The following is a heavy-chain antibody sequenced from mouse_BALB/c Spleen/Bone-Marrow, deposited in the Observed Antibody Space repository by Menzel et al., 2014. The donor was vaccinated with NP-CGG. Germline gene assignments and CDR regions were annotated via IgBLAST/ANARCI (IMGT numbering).Heavy chain of an antibody. Sequence: EVQLQQSGPELVKPGASVKMSCKASGYTFTSYVMHWVKQKPGQGLEWIGYINPYNDGTKYNEKFKGKATLTSDKSSSTAYVELSSLTSEDSAVYYCARREDGYGTFYWYFDVWGAGTTVTVSS. V-gene: IGHV1-14*01. D-gene: IGHD2-2*01. J-gene: IGHJ1*01. CDR3: ARREDGYGTFYWYFDV. CDR2: INPYNDGT. CDR1: GYTFTSYV.